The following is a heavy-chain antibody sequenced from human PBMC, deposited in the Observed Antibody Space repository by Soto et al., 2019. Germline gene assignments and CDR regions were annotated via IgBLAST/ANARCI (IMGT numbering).Heavy chain of an antibody. V-gene: IGHV2-5*01. Sequence: QITLKESGPTLVKPTQTLTLTCTFSGFSPRASRVGVGWIRQPPGKPLECLALINWNDDKRFNPSLQSRLTIAKAKSKNQVVLTMTNTDPVDTATYDCAPTLQRSPGDYCYYYGMDVWGQGTTVTVSS. CDR1: GFSPRASRVG. CDR2: INWNDDK. J-gene: IGHJ6*02. CDR3: APTLQRSPGDYCYYYGMDV. D-gene: IGHD6-25*01.